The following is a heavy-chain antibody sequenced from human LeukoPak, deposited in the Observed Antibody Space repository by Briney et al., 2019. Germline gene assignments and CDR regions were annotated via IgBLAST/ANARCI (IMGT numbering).Heavy chain of an antibody. D-gene: IGHD3-22*01. CDR2: IYPGDSNT. CDR3: AREGAAYGYYYDSSGYQGAPNWFDP. CDR1: GYSFTSYW. V-gene: IGHV5-51*01. Sequence: GESLKISCKGSGYSFTSYWIGWVRQMPGKGLEWMGIIYPGDSNTRYSPSFQGQVTISADKSISTAYLQWSSLKASDTAMYYCAREGAAYGYYYDSSGYQGAPNWFDPWGQGTLVTVSS. J-gene: IGHJ5*02.